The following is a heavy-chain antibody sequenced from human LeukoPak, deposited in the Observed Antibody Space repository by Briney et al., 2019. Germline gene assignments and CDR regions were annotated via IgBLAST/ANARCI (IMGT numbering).Heavy chain of an antibody. Sequence: ASVKVSCKASGYTFTGYYIHWVRQAPGQGLEWMGWINPNSGGTNYAQKFQGRVTMTRDTSISTAYMELSRLRSDDTAVYYCASVPYGDSKYFDYWGQGTLVTVSS. V-gene: IGHV1-2*02. D-gene: IGHD4-17*01. CDR2: INPNSGGT. J-gene: IGHJ4*02. CDR1: GYTFTGYY. CDR3: ASVPYGDSKYFDY.